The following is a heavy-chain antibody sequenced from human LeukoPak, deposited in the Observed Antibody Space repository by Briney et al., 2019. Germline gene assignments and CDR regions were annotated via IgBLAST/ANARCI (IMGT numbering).Heavy chain of an antibody. CDR2: IWYDGSNK. CDR1: GFTFNRFG. CDR3: VRDLGGRSGH. Sequence: GGSLRLSCATSGFTFNRFGMHWVSQAPGKGLEWVAVIWYDGSNKDYADSVKGRFTISRDNSKNTLYRQMSGVRAEDTAVYYCVRDLGGRSGHWGEGPLVTVSS. J-gene: IGHJ4*02. D-gene: IGHD1-26*01. V-gene: IGHV3-33*01.